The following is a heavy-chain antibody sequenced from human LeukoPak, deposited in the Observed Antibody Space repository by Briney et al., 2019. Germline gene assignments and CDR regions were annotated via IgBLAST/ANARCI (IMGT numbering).Heavy chain of an antibody. V-gene: IGHV1-18*01. CDR2: ISIYNGNT. J-gene: IGHJ4*02. CDR1: GYTFTNYG. Sequence: ASVKVSCKASGYTFTNYGISWVRQAPGQGLEWMGWISIYNGNTNYAQKLQGRVTMTTDTSTSTAYMELRSLRSDDTAVYYCARDPRARIAVAGPGGYWGQGTLVTVSS. D-gene: IGHD6-19*01. CDR3: ARDPRARIAVAGPGGY.